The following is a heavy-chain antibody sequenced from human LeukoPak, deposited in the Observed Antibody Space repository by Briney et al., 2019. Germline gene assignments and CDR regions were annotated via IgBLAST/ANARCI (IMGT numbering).Heavy chain of an antibody. CDR3: AKGRTQSYYEIDH. CDR2: VSGSGVTT. CDR1: GFTFSSYA. V-gene: IGHV3-23*01. J-gene: IGHJ4*02. Sequence: PGGSLRLSCAASGFTFSSYAMSWVRQAPGKGLEWVSVVSGSGVTTYYADSVKGRFTISRDNSKNTLFLQMNSLRVEDTAVYYCAKGRTQSYYEIDHWGQGTLVTFSS. D-gene: IGHD3-22*01.